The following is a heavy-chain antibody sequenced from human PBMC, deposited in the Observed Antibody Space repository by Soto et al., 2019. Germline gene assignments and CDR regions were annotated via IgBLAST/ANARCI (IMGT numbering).Heavy chain of an antibody. D-gene: IGHD6-13*01. Sequence: GGSLRLSCAASGFTFSSYAMSWVRQAPGKGLEWVSAISGSGGSTYYADSVKGRFTISRDNSKNTLYLQMNSLRAEDTAVYYCAKRMGQQPYYYYMDVWGKGTTVTVSS. CDR1: GFTFSSYA. V-gene: IGHV3-23*01. CDR3: AKRMGQQPYYYYMDV. J-gene: IGHJ6*03. CDR2: ISGSGGST.